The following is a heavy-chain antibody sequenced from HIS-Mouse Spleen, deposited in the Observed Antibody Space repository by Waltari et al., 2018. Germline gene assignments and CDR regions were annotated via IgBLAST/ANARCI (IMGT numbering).Heavy chain of an antibody. Sequence: QLQLQESGPGLVKPSETLSLTCTVSGGSISSSSYYWGWIRQPPGKGLEWIGWIYYSGSPCSNPSLKSRVTISVDTSKNQFSLKLCSVTAADTAVYYCAREIPYSSSWYDWYFDLWGRGTLVTVSS. CDR3: AREIPYSSSWYDWYFDL. J-gene: IGHJ2*01. D-gene: IGHD6-13*01. V-gene: IGHV4-39*07. CDR1: GGSISSSSYY. CDR2: IYYSGSP.